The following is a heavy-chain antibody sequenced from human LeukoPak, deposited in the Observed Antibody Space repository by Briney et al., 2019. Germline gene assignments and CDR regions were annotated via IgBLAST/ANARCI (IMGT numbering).Heavy chain of an antibody. CDR1: GFTFSSYA. V-gene: IGHV3-23*01. CDR3: AKDYIAVAATGWEFDY. Sequence: GGSLRLSCAASGFTFSSYAMSWVRQAPGKGLEWVSAISGSGGSTYYADSVKGRFTISRDNSKNTLYLQMNSLRAEDTAVYYCAKDYIAVAATGWEFDYWGQGTLVTVSS. J-gene: IGHJ4*02. D-gene: IGHD6-19*01. CDR2: ISGSGGST.